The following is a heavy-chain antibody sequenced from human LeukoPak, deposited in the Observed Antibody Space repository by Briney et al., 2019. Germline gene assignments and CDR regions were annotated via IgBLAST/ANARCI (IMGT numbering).Heavy chain of an antibody. D-gene: IGHD2-21*02. Sequence: GGSLRLSCAASGFTFSGYGMHWVRQAPGKGLEWVAVIWYDGSNKDYADSVKGRFTISRDNSKSTLYLQMNSLRAEDTAVYYCARDWCSGDCYPYFDHWGQGTLVTVSS. CDR2: IWYDGSNK. V-gene: IGHV3-33*01. J-gene: IGHJ4*02. CDR3: ARDWCSGDCYPYFDH. CDR1: GFTFSGYG.